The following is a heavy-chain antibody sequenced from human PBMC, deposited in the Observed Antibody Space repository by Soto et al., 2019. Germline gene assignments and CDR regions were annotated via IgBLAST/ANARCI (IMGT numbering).Heavy chain of an antibody. CDR3: ARGGRGKNDAFDI. J-gene: IGHJ3*02. CDR2: ISYDGSNE. Sequence: GGSLRLSCAASGFTFSSYAMHWVRQAPGKGLEWVAVISYDGSNEYYADSVKGRFTISRDNSKNTLYLQMNSRRAEDTAVYYCARGGRGKNDAFDIWGQGTMVTVSS. CDR1: GFTFSSYA. V-gene: IGHV3-30*04.